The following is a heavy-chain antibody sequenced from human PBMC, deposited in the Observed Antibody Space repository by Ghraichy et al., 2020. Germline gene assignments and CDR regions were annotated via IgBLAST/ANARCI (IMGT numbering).Heavy chain of an antibody. D-gene: IGHD3-16*01. CDR1: GGSFSGYY. J-gene: IGHJ3*02. CDR3: ARAPRGISAGAFDI. V-gene: IGHV4-34*01. Sequence: SETLSLTCAVYGGSFSGYYWSWIRQPPGKGLEWIGEINHSGSTNYNPSLKSRVTISVDTSKNQFSLKLSSVTAADTAVYYCARAPRGISAGAFDIWGQGTMVTVSS. CDR2: INHSGST.